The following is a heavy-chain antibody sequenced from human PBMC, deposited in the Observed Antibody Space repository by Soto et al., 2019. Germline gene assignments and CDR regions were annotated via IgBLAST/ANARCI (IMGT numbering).Heavy chain of an antibody. Sequence: EVQLVESGGGLVQPGRSLRLSCAASGFTFDDYAMHWVRQAPGKGLEWVSGISWNSGSIGYADSVKGRFTISRDNAKNSLYLQMNSLRAEDTALYYCAKDIGNAVTTLGRAFDIWGQGTMVTVSS. D-gene: IGHD4-17*01. CDR1: GFTFDDYA. CDR3: AKDIGNAVTTLGRAFDI. J-gene: IGHJ3*02. CDR2: ISWNSGSI. V-gene: IGHV3-9*01.